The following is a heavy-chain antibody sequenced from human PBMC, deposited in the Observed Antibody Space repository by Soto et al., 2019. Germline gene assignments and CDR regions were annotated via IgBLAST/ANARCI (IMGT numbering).Heavy chain of an antibody. J-gene: IGHJ3*02. CDR1: GFTFSNYA. Sequence: EVQLLESGGGLVQPGGSLRLSCAASGFTFSNYAMTWVRQAPGKGLEWVSTISGGGDVTFYADSVKGRFTISRDNSRNTVYLQMNSLRAEDTAVYYCAKKGLGSLTTYCNSGDCHYAFDIWGQGTMVTVSS. CDR2: ISGGGDVT. CDR3: AKKGLGSLTTYCNSGDCHYAFDI. D-gene: IGHD2-21*02. V-gene: IGHV3-23*01.